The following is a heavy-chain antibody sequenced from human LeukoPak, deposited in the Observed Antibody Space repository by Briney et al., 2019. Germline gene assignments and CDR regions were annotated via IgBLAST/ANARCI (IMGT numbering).Heavy chain of an antibody. CDR1: GGSISSYY. D-gene: IGHD2-15*01. CDR2: IYYSDCT. J-gene: IGHJ6*02. Sequence: SETLSLTCTVSGGSISSYYWSWIRQPPGKGLEWIGYIYYSDCTNYNPSLKSRVTISVDTSKNQFSLKLSSVTAADTAVYYCARDHLVVAATRDYYYYYGMDVWGQGTTVTVSS. V-gene: IGHV4-59*01. CDR3: ARDHLVVAATRDYYYYYGMDV.